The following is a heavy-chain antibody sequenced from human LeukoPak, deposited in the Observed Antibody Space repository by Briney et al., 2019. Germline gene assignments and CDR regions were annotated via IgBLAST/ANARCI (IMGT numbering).Heavy chain of an antibody. CDR1: GFTFSSYA. J-gene: IGHJ6*04. Sequence: LPGGSLRLSCAASGFTFSSYAMHWVRQAPGKGLEWVANIKQDGSEKYYVDSVKGRFTISRDNAKNSLYLQMNSLRAEDTAVYYCASWNVRPDVWGKGTTVTVSS. D-gene: IGHD1-1*01. CDR3: ASWNVRPDV. V-gene: IGHV3-7*01. CDR2: IKQDGSEK.